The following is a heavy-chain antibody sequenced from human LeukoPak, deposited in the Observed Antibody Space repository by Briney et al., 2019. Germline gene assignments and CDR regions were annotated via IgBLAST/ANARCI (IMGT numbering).Heavy chain of an antibody. D-gene: IGHD6-19*01. V-gene: IGHV1-2*02. J-gene: IGHJ6*03. CDR2: INPNSGGT. CDR3: ARSQEDSSGWYGYYYYMNV. CDR1: GYTFTGYY. Sequence: GASVKVSCKASGYTFTGYYMHWVRQAPGQGLEWMGWINPNSGGTNYAQKFQGRVTMTRDTSISTAYMELSGLRSDDTAVYYCARSQEDSSGWYGYYYYMNVWGKGTTVTVSS.